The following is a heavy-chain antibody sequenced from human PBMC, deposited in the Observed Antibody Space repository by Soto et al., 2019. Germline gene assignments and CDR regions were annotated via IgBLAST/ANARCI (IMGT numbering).Heavy chain of an antibody. D-gene: IGHD2-2*01. J-gene: IGHJ4*02. CDR3: AKDGDSITRNKPLDY. Sequence: GGSLRLSCAASGFTFSSYAMCWVRQAPGKGLEWVSSISVSGDRTFYADSVKGRFTXSXXXXXXXXXXXXNSLRAEDTAVYYCAKDGDSITRNKPLDYWGQGTLVTVSS. CDR1: GFTFSSYA. CDR2: ISVSGDRT. V-gene: IGHV3-23*01.